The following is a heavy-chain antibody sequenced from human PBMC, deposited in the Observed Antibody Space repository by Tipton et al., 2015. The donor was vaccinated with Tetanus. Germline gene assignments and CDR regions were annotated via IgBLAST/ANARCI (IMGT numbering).Heavy chain of an antibody. D-gene: IGHD4-11*01. Sequence: SVKGRFTISRDNAKNSVYLQMNSLRDEDTAVYFCARESTITTRNDSWGQGTLVTVSS. V-gene: IGHV3-48*02. CDR3: ARESTITTRNDS. J-gene: IGHJ4*02.